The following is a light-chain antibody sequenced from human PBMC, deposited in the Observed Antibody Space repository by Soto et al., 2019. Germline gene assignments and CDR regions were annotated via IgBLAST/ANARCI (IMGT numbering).Light chain of an antibody. V-gene: IGKV3-20*01. Sequence: EILLTQSPGSLSLSPGERATLSCRAISSVPTTYLAWYQQKPGQAPRVLIYATSSRAPGIPDRFSGSGSGTAFTLTISSLEPEDFALYYCQQCATSPWTFGQGTKVDIK. CDR1: SSVPTTY. CDR3: QQCATSPWT. CDR2: ATS. J-gene: IGKJ1*01.